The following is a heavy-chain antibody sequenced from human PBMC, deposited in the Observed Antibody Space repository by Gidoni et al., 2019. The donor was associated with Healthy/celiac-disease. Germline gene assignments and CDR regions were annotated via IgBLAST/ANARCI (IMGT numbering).Heavy chain of an antibody. Sequence: EVQLVESGGGLVPPGRSLRPSCAASGFTFADYAMHWVRQAPGKGLEWVSGISWNSGSIGYADSVKGRFTISRDNAKNSLYLQMNSLRAEDTALYYCAKDIYYGGNDDAFDIWGQGTMVTVSS. CDR2: ISWNSGSI. D-gene: IGHD4-17*01. V-gene: IGHV3-9*01. CDR1: GFTFADYA. J-gene: IGHJ3*02. CDR3: AKDIYYGGNDDAFDI.